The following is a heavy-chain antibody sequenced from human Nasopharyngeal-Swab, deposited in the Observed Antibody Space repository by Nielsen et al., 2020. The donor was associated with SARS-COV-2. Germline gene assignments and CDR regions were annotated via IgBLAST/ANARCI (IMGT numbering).Heavy chain of an antibody. CDR2: ISGSSGII. CDR1: GFTFSSYW. D-gene: IGHD6-13*01. Sequence: GESVKISCAASGFTFSSYWMSWVRQAPGKGLEWISYISGSSGIIYYADSVKGRFTISRDNAKNSLFLQMNSLRDEDTAVYYCAKDGAAAVGWFNWFDPWGQGTLVTVSS. CDR3: AKDGAAAVGWFNWFDP. J-gene: IGHJ5*02. V-gene: IGHV3-48*02.